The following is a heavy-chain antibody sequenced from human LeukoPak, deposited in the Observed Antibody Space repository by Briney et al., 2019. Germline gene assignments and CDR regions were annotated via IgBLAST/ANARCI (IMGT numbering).Heavy chain of an antibody. CDR1: GGSISSGGYY. CDR2: IYHSGST. Sequence: SETLSLTCTVSGGSISSGGYYWSWIRQPPGKGLEWIGYIYHSGSTYYNPSLKSRVTISVDRSKNQFSLKLSSVTAADTAVYYCARARVGDYFDYWGQGTLVTVSS. D-gene: IGHD3-16*01. CDR3: ARARVGDYFDY. V-gene: IGHV4-30-2*01. J-gene: IGHJ4*02.